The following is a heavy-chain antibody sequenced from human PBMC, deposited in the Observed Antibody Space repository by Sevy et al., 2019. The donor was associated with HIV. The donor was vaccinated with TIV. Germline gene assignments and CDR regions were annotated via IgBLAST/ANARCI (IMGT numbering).Heavy chain of an antibody. Sequence: GGSLRLSCAASGFTFSSYSMNWVRQAPGKGLEWVSSISSSSIYIYYADSVKGRFTISRDNAKNSLYLQMNSLRAEDTAVYYCARDILGDNSPWFFFDYWGQGTQVTVSS. V-gene: IGHV3-21*01. J-gene: IGHJ4*02. CDR2: ISSSSIYI. D-gene: IGHD3-9*01. CDR1: GFTFSSYS. CDR3: ARDILGDNSPWFFFDY.